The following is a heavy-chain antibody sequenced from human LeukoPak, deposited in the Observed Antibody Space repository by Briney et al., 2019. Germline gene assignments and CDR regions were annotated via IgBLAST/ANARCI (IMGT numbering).Heavy chain of an antibody. CDR2: INHSGST. CDR1: GGSFSGYY. Sequence: SETLSLTCAVYGGSFSGYYWSWIRQPPGKGLEWIGEINHSGSTHYNPTLKSRVTISVDTSKNQFSLKLSSVTAADTAVYYCARLPHYYDSSGYCLWGQGTLVTVSS. CDR3: ARLPHYYDSSGYCL. D-gene: IGHD3-22*01. J-gene: IGHJ4*02. V-gene: IGHV4-34*01.